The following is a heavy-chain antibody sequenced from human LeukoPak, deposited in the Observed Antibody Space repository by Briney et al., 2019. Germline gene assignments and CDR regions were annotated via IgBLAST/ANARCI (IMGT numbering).Heavy chain of an antibody. J-gene: IGHJ4*02. Sequence: SETLSLTCTVSGGSISSGGYYWSWIRQHPGKGLEWIGYIYYSGSTYYNPSLKSRVTISVDTSKNQFSLKLSSVTAADAAVYYCARELRDFDWLLLDYWGQGTRVTVSS. D-gene: IGHD3-9*01. CDR3: ARELRDFDWLLLDY. CDR1: GGSISSGGYY. V-gene: IGHV4-31*03. CDR2: IYYSGST.